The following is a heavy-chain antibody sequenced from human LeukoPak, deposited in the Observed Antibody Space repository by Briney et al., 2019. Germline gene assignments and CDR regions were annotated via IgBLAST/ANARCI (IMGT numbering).Heavy chain of an antibody. CDR3: ARWAVRGVVNFDY. D-gene: IGHD3-10*01. CDR1: GGPISSGGYY. V-gene: IGHV4-31*03. Sequence: SETLSLTCSVSGGPISSGGYYWSWIRQHPGMGLEWIGHVYRSGTTNYNPSLKSRVTISADTSKNQFSLKLNSVTAADTAVYFCARWAVRGVVNFDYWGQGIRVTVSS. CDR2: VYRSGTT. J-gene: IGHJ4*02.